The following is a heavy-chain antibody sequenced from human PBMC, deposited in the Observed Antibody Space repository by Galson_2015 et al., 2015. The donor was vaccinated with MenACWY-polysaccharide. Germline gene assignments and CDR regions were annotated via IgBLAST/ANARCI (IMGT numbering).Heavy chain of an antibody. CDR1: GFTFSNYG. J-gene: IGHJ4*01. D-gene: IGHD2-15*01. CDR2: MSRSGTT. V-gene: IGHV3-23*01. Sequence: SLRLSCAASGFTFSNYGMAWVRQAPGKGLDWVSAMSRSGTTYYAASVKGRFTISRDNSKNTLYLQMNSLRVDDTAVYYCAREGFCSDGTFYFDDYWGHGTLVTVSS. CDR3: AREGFCSDGTFYFDDY.